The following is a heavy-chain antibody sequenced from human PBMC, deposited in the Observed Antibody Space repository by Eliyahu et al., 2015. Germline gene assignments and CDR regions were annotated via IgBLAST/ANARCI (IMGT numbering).Heavy chain of an antibody. CDR1: GYTFTSYA. J-gene: IGHJ5*02. CDR2: INPSGGST. V-gene: IGHV1-46*03. CDR3: ATNNWFDP. Sequence: QVQLVQSGAEVKKPGASVRVSCKASGYTFTSYAMHWVRQAPGQGLEWMGIINPSGGSTRYAQKFQGRVTMTRDTSTSTVYMELSSLRSVDTAVYYCATNNWFDPWGQGTLVTVSS.